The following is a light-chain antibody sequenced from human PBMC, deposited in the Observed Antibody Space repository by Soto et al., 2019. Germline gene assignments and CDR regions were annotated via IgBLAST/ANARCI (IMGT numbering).Light chain of an antibody. CDR1: QSISSH. Sequence: EIVLTQSPATLSLSPGEGATLSCRASQSISSHLAWYQQTPGQAPRLLIYDASNRARGIPAKFSGSGSGTDFTLTISSLEPEDFAVYYCQQRSNWRLSFGGGTRVEIK. CDR2: DAS. J-gene: IGKJ4*01. V-gene: IGKV3-11*01. CDR3: QQRSNWRLS.